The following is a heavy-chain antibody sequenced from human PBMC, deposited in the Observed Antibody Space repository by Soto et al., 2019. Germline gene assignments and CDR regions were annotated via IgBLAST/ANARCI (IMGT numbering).Heavy chain of an antibody. CDR2: ISYSGST. D-gene: IGHD3-3*01. Sequence: PSETLSLTCTVSGGFISSSYWTWIRQPPGKGLEWIGYISYSGSTNYNSSLKSRVTMSIDTSKNQFSLKLSSVTAADTAVYYCARTSITIFGVGNWFDPWGQGTLVTVSS. CDR3: ARTSITIFGVGNWFDP. J-gene: IGHJ5*02. CDR1: GGFISSSY. V-gene: IGHV4-59*08.